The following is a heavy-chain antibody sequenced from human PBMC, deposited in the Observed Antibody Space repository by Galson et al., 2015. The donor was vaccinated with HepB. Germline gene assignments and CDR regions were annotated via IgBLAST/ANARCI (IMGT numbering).Heavy chain of an antibody. V-gene: IGHV3-11*06. J-gene: IGHJ6*02. CDR1: GFTFSDYH. Sequence: SLRLSCAASGFTFSDYHMSWIRQAPGKGLEWVSYISSSSSYTNYADSVKGRFTISRDNAKNSLYLQMNSLRAEDTAVYYCARASPDYYYYYGMDVWGQGTTVTVSS. CDR3: ARASPDYYYYYGMDV. CDR2: ISSSSSYT.